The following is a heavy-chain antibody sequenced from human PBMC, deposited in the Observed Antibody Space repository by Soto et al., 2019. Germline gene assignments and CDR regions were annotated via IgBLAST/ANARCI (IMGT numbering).Heavy chain of an antibody. CDR2: IIPILGIA. D-gene: IGHD2-2*01. CDR1: GGTFSSYT. Sequence: QVQLVQSGAEVKKPGSSVKVSCKASGGTFSSYTISWVRQAPGQGLEWMGRIIPILGIANYAQKFQGRVTITXXKXTXKAYMERRSLRSEATAVYYCARSEVVRGVYYDGMDVWGQGTTVTVSS. CDR3: ARSEVVRGVYYDGMDV. J-gene: IGHJ6*02. V-gene: IGHV1-69*02.